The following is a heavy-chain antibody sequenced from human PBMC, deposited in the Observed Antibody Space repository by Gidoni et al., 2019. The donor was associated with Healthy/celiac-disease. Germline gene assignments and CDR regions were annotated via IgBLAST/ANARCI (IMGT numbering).Heavy chain of an antibody. CDR3: ESPGIAAAGDFDY. D-gene: IGHD6-13*01. CDR2: ISPVCGKE. Sequence: QVQLVQSGAEVKKPGSSVTVSCKASGRTFSSDAISWVRQAPGQGLEWMGGISPVCGKENDAQKVQGRVTITADESTSTAYMELSSLRSEDTAVYYCESPGIAAAGDFDYWGQGTLVTVSS. CDR1: GRTFSSDA. J-gene: IGHJ4*02. V-gene: IGHV1-69*01.